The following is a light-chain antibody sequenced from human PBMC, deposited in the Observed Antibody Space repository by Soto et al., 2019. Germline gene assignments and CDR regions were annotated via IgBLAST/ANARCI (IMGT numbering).Light chain of an antibody. CDR2: DVS. V-gene: IGLV2-14*01. Sequence: QSVLTQPASVSGSPGQSITISCTGTSSDVGGYNYVSWYQQHPGKAPKLMIYDVSNRPSGVSNRFSGSKSGNTASLTISGPQVEDGANYYRSSYTRSSTVLFGGGPKL. CDR1: SSDVGGYNY. CDR3: SSYTRSSTVL. J-gene: IGLJ2*01.